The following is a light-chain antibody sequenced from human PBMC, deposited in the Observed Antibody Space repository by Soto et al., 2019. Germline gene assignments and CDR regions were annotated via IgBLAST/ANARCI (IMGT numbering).Light chain of an antibody. CDR3: HHYDNSPPFP. J-gene: IGKJ3*01. CDR1: QSINNRY. V-gene: IGKV3-20*01. Sequence: EIVLTQSPGTLSLSPGERAILSCRASQSINNRYLAWYQQMPGRAPRLLIHGASSRAAGIPDRFSGSGSGTDFTLTINRLEPEDFAVYYCHHYDNSPPFPFGPGTKVD. CDR2: GAS.